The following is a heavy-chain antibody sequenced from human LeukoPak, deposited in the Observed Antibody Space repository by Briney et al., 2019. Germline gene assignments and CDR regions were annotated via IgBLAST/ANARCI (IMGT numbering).Heavy chain of an antibody. CDR1: GYTFTSYA. CDR3: ARDLKRIEYSRNLDAFDI. CDR2: ISAYNGNT. Sequence: ASVKVSCKASGYTFTSYAMHWVRQAPGQGLEWMGWISAYNGNTNYAQKLQGRVTMTTDTSTSTAYMELRSLRSDDTAVYYCARDLKRIEYSRNLDAFDIWGQGTMVTVSS. J-gene: IGHJ3*02. V-gene: IGHV1-18*01. D-gene: IGHD6-6*01.